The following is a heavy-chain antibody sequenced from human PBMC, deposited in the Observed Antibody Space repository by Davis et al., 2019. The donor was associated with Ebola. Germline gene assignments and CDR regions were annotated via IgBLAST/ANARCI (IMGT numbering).Heavy chain of an antibody. CDR1: GGSSSGYY. J-gene: IGHJ4*02. CDR3: ARGKGFCSDGSCYPPYYFDN. Sequence: PSETLSLTCAVHGGSSSGYYWSWIRQSPGKGLVWIGKIYHSGSTNYNPSLKSRVTISVDKSKNQFSMKLSSVTAADTAVYYCARGKGFCSDGSCYPPYYFDNWGQGILVTVSS. D-gene: IGHD2-15*01. V-gene: IGHV4-34*01. CDR2: IYHSGST.